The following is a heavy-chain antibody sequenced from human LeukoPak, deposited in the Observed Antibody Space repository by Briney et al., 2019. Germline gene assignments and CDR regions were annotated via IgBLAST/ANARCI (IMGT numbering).Heavy chain of an antibody. CDR2: ISSSSSTI. CDR1: GFTFSSYS. Sequence: GGSLRLSCAASGFTFSSYSMNWVRQAPGKGLEWVSYISSSSSTIYYADSVKGRFTISRDNTKDSLYLHMNSLRDEDTAVYYCAIDAWELPLDAFDIWGQGTMVTVSS. J-gene: IGHJ3*02. CDR3: AIDAWELPLDAFDI. D-gene: IGHD1-26*01. V-gene: IGHV3-48*02.